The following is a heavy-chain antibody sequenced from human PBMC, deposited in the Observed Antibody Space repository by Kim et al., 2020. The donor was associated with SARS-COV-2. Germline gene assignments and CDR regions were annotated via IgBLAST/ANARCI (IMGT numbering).Heavy chain of an antibody. CDR2: ISGIGVRT. J-gene: IGHJ4*02. CDR3: SKDWDTYYYDSSGQPDY. D-gene: IGHD3-22*01. Sequence: GGSLRLSCAASGFTFSSYAMSWVRQAPGKGLDGVSAISGIGVRTYYADSVKGRFTISRDNSKNTLYLLMNSLRAEDTAVYSCSKDWDTYYYDSSGQPDYWGQGTLVTDSS. V-gene: IGHV3-23*01. CDR1: GFTFSSYA.